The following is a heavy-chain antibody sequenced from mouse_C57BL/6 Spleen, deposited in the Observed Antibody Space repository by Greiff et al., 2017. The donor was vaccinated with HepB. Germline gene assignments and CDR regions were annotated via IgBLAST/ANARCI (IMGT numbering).Heavy chain of an antibody. Sequence: EVQVVESGGGLVKPGGSLKLSCATSGFTFSDYGMHWVRQAPEKGLEWVAYISSGSSTIYYADTVKGRFTISRDNAKNTLFLQMTSLRSEDTAMYYCATYSNFYYFDYWGQGTTLTVSS. CDR2: ISSGSSTI. V-gene: IGHV5-17*01. CDR3: ATYSNFYYFDY. J-gene: IGHJ2*01. CDR1: GFTFSDYG. D-gene: IGHD2-5*01.